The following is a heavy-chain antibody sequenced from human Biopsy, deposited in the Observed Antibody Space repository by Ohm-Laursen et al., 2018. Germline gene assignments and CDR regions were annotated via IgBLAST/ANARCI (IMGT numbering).Heavy chain of an antibody. J-gene: IGHJ4*02. V-gene: IGHV1-69*13. CDR1: GGTFINYA. CDR3: ARGPHSGSHSCFDY. D-gene: IGHD1-26*01. CDR2: IIPMSGTA. Sequence: SVKVSCKASGGTFINYAISWVRQAPGQGLEWRGGIIPMSGTANYAQMFQGRVTISADESTSTSYMELSSLTTEDTAIYYCARGPHSGSHSCFDYWGRGTLVTVSS.